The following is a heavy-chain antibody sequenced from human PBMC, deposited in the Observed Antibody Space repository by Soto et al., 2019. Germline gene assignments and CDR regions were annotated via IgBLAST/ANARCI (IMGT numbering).Heavy chain of an antibody. V-gene: IGHV1-2*02. CDR1: GYTFTGYF. D-gene: IGHD1-26*01. J-gene: IGHJ4*02. CDR3: ARDPGGSYAY. CDR2: ISPHSGGT. Sequence: ASVKVSCKASGYTFTGYFMHWVRQAPGQGLEWMGWISPHSGGTHYAQKFQGRVTMTRDTFISTAYMELNRVRSDDTAAYFCARDPGGSYAYWGQGTLVTVSS.